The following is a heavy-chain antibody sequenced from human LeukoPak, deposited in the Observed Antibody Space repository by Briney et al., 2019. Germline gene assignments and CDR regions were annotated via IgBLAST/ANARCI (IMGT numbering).Heavy chain of an antibody. CDR2: IYSRGCT. Sequence: PSETLSLTCTVSGGFISNHYWGWIRQSAGKGLEWIGRIYSRGCTTYNPSLKSRISMSVGTSKNQFSLNLRSVTDADTAVYYCARVQLPDVSGAFDMWGQGTMVTVSS. D-gene: IGHD1-7*01. CDR1: GGFISNHY. CDR3: ARVQLPDVSGAFDM. J-gene: IGHJ3*02. V-gene: IGHV4-4*07.